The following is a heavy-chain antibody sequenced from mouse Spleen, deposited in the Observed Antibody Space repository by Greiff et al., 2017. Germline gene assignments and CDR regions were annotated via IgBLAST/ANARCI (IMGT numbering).Heavy chain of an antibody. Sequence: VHVKQSGAELVRPGASVKLSCTASGFNIKDDYMHWVKQRPEQGLEWIGWIDPENGDTEYASKFQGKATITADTSSNTAYLQLSSLTSEDTAVYYCTILLLRSPAWFAYWGQGTLVTVSA. CDR3: TILLLRSPAWFAY. V-gene: IGHV14-4*01. D-gene: IGHD1-1*01. CDR1: GFNIKDDY. J-gene: IGHJ3*01. CDR2: IDPENGDT.